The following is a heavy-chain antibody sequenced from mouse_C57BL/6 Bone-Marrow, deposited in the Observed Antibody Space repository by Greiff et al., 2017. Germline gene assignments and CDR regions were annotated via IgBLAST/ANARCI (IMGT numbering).Heavy chain of an antibody. Sequence: EVQLVESGGGLVQSGRSLRLSCATSGFTFSDFYMEWVRQAPGKGLEWIAASRNKANDYTTEYSASVKGRFIVSRDTSQSILYLQMNDLRAEDTAIYYCARDAAPYYYGSSYWYFDVWGTGTTVTVSS. V-gene: IGHV7-1*01. D-gene: IGHD1-1*01. J-gene: IGHJ1*03. CDR3: ARDAAPYYYGSSYWYFDV. CDR2: SRNKANDYTT. CDR1: GFTFSDFY.